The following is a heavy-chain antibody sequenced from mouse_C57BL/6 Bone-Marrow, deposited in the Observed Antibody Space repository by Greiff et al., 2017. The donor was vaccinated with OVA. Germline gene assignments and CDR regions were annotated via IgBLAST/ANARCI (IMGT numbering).Heavy chain of an antibody. J-gene: IGHJ2*01. D-gene: IGHD2-4*01. CDR3: ARSLSTMITGYYFDY. V-gene: IGHV5-6*02. Sequence: DVMLVESGGDLVKPGGSLKLSCAASGFTFSSYGMSWVRQTPDKRLEWVATISSGGSYTYYPDSVKGRFTISRDNAKNTLYLQMSSLKSEDTAMYYCARSLSTMITGYYFDYWGQGTTLTVSS. CDR2: ISSGGSYT. CDR1: GFTFSSYG.